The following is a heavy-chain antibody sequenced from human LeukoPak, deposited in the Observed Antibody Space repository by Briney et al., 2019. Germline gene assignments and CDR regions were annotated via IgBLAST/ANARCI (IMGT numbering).Heavy chain of an antibody. V-gene: IGHV4-61*01. CDR1: GGSISSSSYY. CDR3: AREQLVNGAFDY. D-gene: IGHD6-13*01. CDR2: IYYSGST. Sequence: SETLSLTCTVSGGSISSSSYYWGWIRQPPGKGLEWIGYIYYSGSTNYNPSLKSRVTISVDTSKNQFSLKLSSVTAADTAVYYWAREQLVNGAFDYWAREPWSPSPQ. J-gene: IGHJ4*02.